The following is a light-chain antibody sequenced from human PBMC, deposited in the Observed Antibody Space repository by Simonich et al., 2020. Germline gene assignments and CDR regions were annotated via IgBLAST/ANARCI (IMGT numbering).Light chain of an antibody. J-gene: IGKJ2*01. CDR2: WAS. V-gene: IGKV4-1*01. Sequence: DIVMTQSPDSLAVSLGERATINCKSSQSFLYSSNNKNYLAWYQQKPGQPPKLLIYWASNREAWVPDRFSGSGSGTDFTLTISSLQAEDVAVYYCQQYYSTPPYTFGQGTKLEIK. CDR3: QQYYSTPPYT. CDR1: QSFLYSSNNKNY.